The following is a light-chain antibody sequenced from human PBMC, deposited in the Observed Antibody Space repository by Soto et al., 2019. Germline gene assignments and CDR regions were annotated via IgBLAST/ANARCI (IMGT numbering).Light chain of an antibody. CDR2: AAS. V-gene: IGKV1-12*01. CDR3: QQANSFPQT. Sequence: DIQVTQSPSYVSASVGDTVTITCRASQFISNWLAWYQQKPGNAPKLLIYAASSLESGVPSRFSGSGFGTDFTLTISSLQPEDFASYYCQQANSFPQTFGQGTKLELK. J-gene: IGKJ1*01. CDR1: QFISNW.